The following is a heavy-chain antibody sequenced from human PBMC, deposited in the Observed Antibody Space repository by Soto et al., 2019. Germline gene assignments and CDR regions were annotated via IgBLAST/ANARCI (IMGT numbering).Heavy chain of an antibody. Sequence: ASVKVSCKASGYTFTGYYMHWVRQAPGQGLEWMGWINPNSGGTNYAQKFQGRVTMARDTSISTAYMELSRLRSDDTAVYYCANYGSAFYGMDVWGQGTTVTVSS. CDR3: ANYGSAFYGMDV. V-gene: IGHV1-2*02. CDR2: INPNSGGT. D-gene: IGHD3-10*01. J-gene: IGHJ6*02. CDR1: GYTFTGYY.